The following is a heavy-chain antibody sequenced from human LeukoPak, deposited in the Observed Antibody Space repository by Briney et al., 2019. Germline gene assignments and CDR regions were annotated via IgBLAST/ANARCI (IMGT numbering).Heavy chain of an antibody. J-gene: IGHJ3*02. CDR3: AKAGRLGDPLGPYDI. V-gene: IGHV4-30-4*07. CDR2: ISYSGNT. CDR1: GGSISSGGNS. Sequence: SETLSLTCAVSGGSISSGGNSWSWIRQPPGKGLEWIGYISYSGNTYYNSSLKSRVTISVDTSKNQFSLKLSSVTAADTAMYYCAKAGRLGDPLGPYDIWGQGTLVTVSS. D-gene: IGHD3-16*01.